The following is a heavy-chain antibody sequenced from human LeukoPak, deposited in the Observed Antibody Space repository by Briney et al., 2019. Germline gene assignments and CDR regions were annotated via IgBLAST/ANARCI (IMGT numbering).Heavy chain of an antibody. V-gene: IGHV4-31*03. CDR3: ASRSIAVAGTNY. CDR2: IYYSGST. Sequence: SQTLSLTCTVSGGSISSGGYHWSWIRQHPVKGLEWIGYIYYSGSTYYNPSLKSRVTISVDTSKNQFSLKLSSVTAADTAVYYCASRSIAVAGTNYWGQGTLVTVSS. J-gene: IGHJ4*02. CDR1: GGSISSGGYH. D-gene: IGHD6-19*01.